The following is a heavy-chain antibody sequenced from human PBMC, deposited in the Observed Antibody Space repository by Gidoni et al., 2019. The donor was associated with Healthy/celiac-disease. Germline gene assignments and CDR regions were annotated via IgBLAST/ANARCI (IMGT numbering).Heavy chain of an antibody. J-gene: IGHJ4*02. CDR2: IKQDGSEK. CDR3: ARELYYYDSSGYYVPRAYYFDY. D-gene: IGHD3-22*01. V-gene: IGHV3-7*01. Sequence: LVRQAPGKGLEWVANIKQDGSEKYYVDSVKGRFTISRDNAKYSLYLQMNSLRAEDTAVYYCARELYYYDSSGYYVPRAYYFDYWGQGTLVTVSS.